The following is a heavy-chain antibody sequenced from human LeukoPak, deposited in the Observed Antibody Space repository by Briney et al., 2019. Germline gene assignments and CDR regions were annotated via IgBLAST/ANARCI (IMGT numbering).Heavy chain of an antibody. CDR2: ISSSGSTI. J-gene: IGHJ4*02. V-gene: IGHV3-11*04. CDR3: ARQAVFDYFDY. CDR1: GFTFSDYY. Sequence: AGGSLRLSCAASGFTFSDYYMSWIRQAPGKGLEWVSYISSSGSTIYYADSVKGRFTISRDNTKNSLYLQMNSLRAEDTAVYYCARQAVFDYFDYWGQGTLATVSS. D-gene: IGHD3-10*01.